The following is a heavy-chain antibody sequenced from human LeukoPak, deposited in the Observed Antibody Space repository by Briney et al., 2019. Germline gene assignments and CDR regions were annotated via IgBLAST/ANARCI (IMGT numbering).Heavy chain of an antibody. D-gene: IGHD3-22*01. CDR2: INHSGST. CDR1: GGSFSAYY. Sequence: SETLSLTCAVYGGSFSAYYWSWIRQPPGKGLEWIGEINHSGSTNYSPSLKSRVTISVDTSKNQFSLKLSSVTAADTAVYYCARVSSRRLPPSYSYDRRNYFDYWGQGTLVTVSS. J-gene: IGHJ4*02. V-gene: IGHV4-34*01. CDR3: ARVSSRRLPPSYSYDRRNYFDY.